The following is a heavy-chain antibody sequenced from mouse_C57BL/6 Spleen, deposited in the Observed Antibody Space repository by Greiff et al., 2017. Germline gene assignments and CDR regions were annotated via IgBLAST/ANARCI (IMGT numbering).Heavy chain of an antibody. CDR2: INPSTGGT. V-gene: IGHV1-42*01. D-gene: IGHD2-4*01. CDR1: GYSFTGYY. Sequence: EVKLQQSGPELVKPGASVKISCKASGYSFTGYYMNWVKQSPEKSLEWIGEINPSTGGTTYNQKFKAKATLTGDKSSSTAYMQRKSLTSEDSAVYYCARGRDDDYDYYAMDYWGQGTSVTVSS. J-gene: IGHJ4*01. CDR3: ARGRDDDYDYYAMDY.